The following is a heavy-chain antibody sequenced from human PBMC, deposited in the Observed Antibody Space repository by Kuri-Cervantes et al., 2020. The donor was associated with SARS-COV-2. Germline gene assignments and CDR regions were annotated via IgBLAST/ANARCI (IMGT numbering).Heavy chain of an antibody. CDR2: IDSSSYYI. D-gene: IGHD7-27*01. CDR3: AREEGGELGEAYDY. V-gene: IGHV3-21*01. CDR1: GFTFSGYS. Sequence: ETLSLTCAASGFTFSGYSMNWIRQAPGKGLEWVASIDSSSYYIYHADSVKGRLTISRDNAKTSLYLQMNSLKPEDTAVYYCAREEGGELGEAYDYWGQGALVTVSS. J-gene: IGHJ4*02.